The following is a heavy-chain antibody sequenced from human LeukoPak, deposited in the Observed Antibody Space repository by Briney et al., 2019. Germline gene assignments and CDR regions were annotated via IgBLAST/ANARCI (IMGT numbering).Heavy chain of an antibody. CDR1: GHSLNELS. CDR2: FDPEDGVR. Sequence: ASVKVSCKVSGHSLNELSMHWVRQVPGQGLEWMGGFDPEDGVRIYAQKFQDRVTLTEDTSADTAYMELSSLRSDDTAVYYCATLDPSSYRIRFDYWGQGVLVTVSS. J-gene: IGHJ4*02. D-gene: IGHD1-14*01. V-gene: IGHV1-24*01. CDR3: ATLDPSSYRIRFDY.